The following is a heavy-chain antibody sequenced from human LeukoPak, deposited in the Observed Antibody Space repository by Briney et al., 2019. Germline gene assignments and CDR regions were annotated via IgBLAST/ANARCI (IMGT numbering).Heavy chain of an antibody. J-gene: IGHJ3*01. Sequence: GESLKISCKGSGYSFTSYWIGWVRQMPGKGLEWVGVIFPDDSDTRYSPSSEGHVTISADTSINTAYLQWRSLQASDTAMYFCASRVGVAGTFDAFDLWGQGTMVTVSS. CDR2: IFPDDSDT. D-gene: IGHD6-19*01. CDR3: ASRVGVAGTFDAFDL. CDR1: GYSFTSYW. V-gene: IGHV5-51*01.